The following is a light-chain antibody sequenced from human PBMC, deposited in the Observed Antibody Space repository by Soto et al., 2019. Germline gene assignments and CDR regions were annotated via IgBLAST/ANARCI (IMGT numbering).Light chain of an antibody. CDR1: QSVSSSS. V-gene: IGKV3-20*01. CDR3: QQYGNSRFT. CDR2: GTS. J-gene: IGKJ2*01. Sequence: VLTQSPGTLSLSAGDRATLSCRASQSVSSSSFVWYQQKPGQAPRLLIFGTSARATGIPDRFRGSGSGTEFTLTITRLEPEDFAVYYCQQYGNSRFTFGRGTKLEIK.